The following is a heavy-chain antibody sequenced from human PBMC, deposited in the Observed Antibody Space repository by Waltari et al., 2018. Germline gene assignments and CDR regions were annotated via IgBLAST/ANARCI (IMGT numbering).Heavy chain of an antibody. D-gene: IGHD6-13*01. V-gene: IGHV3-49*04. CDR2: IRSKAYGGTT. CDR1: GFTFGDYA. J-gene: IGHJ4*02. CDR3: ATDIAAAAYFDY. Sequence: EVQLVESGGGLVQPGRSLRLSCTASGFTFGDYAMSWVRQAPGKGLEWVGFIRSKAYGGTTEYAASVKGRFTISRDDSKSIAYLQMNSLIAEDTAMYYCATDIAAAAYFDYWGQGTLVTVSS.